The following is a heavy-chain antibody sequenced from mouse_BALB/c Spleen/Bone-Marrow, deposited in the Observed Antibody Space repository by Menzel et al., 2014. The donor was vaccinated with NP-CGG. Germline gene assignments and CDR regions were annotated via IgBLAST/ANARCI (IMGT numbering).Heavy chain of an antibody. CDR2: INPASTIT. CDR1: GYIITDPS. CDR3: AALTRTFDY. V-gene: IGHV14-3*02. J-gene: IGHJ2*01. Sequence: VQLKESGADLVKPGASVKLSCTASGYIITDPSMLWVRQRPEQGLEWIGRINPASTITNYDPKFQAKATLSADTSSNTAYLMFSSLASEDSAVYYCAALTRTFDYWGQGTTLTVSS.